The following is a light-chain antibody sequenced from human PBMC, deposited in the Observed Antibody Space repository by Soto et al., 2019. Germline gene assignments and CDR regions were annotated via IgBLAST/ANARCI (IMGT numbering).Light chain of an antibody. CDR2: DVS. Sequence: QSALTQPASVSGSPGQSITISCTGTSSDVGGYNYVSWYQQHPGKAPKLMIYDVSNRPSGVSNRFSDSKSGNTASLTISGIQAEDEADYYCSSYTSSSPVVFGGGTQLTVL. CDR3: SSYTSSSPVV. V-gene: IGLV2-14*01. CDR1: SSDVGGYNY. J-gene: IGLJ2*01.